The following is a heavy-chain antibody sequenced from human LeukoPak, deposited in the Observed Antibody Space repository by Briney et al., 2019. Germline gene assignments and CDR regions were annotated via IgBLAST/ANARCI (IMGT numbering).Heavy chain of an antibody. J-gene: IGHJ3*02. CDR1: GYIFTGYY. CDR2: INPNSGDT. D-gene: IGHD3-22*01. CDR3: ARTLVVINDAFDI. V-gene: IGHV1-2*02. Sequence: ASVKVSCKASGYIFTGYYIYWVRQAPGQGLEWMGWINPNSGDTNYAQKFQGRVSMTGDTSISTAYMELSRLRSDDTAVYYCARTLVVINDAFDIWGQGTMVTVSS.